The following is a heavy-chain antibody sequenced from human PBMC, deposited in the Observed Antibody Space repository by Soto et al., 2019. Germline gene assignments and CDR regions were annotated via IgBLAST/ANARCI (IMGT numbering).Heavy chain of an antibody. Sequence: ASVKVSCKASGYTFTSYAMHWVRQAPGQRLEWMGWINAGNGNTKYSQKFQGRVTITRDTSASTAYMELSSLRSEDTAVYYCARDSSGQNYYNGMDVWRQWTTVTVS. V-gene: IGHV1-3*01. CDR1: GYTFTSYA. J-gene: IGHJ6*02. CDR2: INAGNGNT. CDR3: ARDSSGQNYYNGMDV. D-gene: IGHD3-22*01.